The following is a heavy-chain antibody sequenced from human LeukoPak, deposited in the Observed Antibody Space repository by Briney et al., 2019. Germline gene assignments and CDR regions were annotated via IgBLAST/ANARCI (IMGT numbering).Heavy chain of an antibody. D-gene: IGHD3-3*01. J-gene: IGHJ4*02. Sequence: PGGSLRLSCAASGFTFSSYWMSWVCQAPGKGLEWVANIKQDGSEKYYVDSVKGRFTISRDNAKSSLYLQMNSLRAEDTAVYYCARVRFLEWGSLDYWGQGTLVTVSS. V-gene: IGHV3-7*01. CDR1: GFTFSSYW. CDR3: ARVRFLEWGSLDY. CDR2: IKQDGSEK.